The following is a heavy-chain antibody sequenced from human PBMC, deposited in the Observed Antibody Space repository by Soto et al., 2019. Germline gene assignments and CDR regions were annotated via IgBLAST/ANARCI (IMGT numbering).Heavy chain of an antibody. CDR2: VYRTGST. CDR3: ARARATIAAAAIFDC. Sequence: QVQLQESGPGLVKPSGTLSLTCAVSGGSISTSNWWSWVRQPPGKGLEWIGEVYRTGSTNYNPSLESRVMVSVDKSNTQFSLKLTSVTAADTAVYYCARARATIAAAAIFDCWGQGTLVTVSS. J-gene: IGHJ4*02. V-gene: IGHV4-4*02. D-gene: IGHD6-13*01. CDR1: GGSISTSNW.